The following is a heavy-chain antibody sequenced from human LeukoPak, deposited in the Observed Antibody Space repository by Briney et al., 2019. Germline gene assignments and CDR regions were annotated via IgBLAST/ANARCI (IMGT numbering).Heavy chain of an antibody. V-gene: IGHV4-31*03. Sequence: SETLSLTCTVYGGSISSGGYYWSWLRQHPGKGLEWIGYIYYSGSSYYNPSLKSRVTISVDTSKSQFSLKLSSVTASDTAVYYCASMSYDSSGYRFDYWGQGTLVTVSS. D-gene: IGHD3-22*01. J-gene: IGHJ4*02. CDR2: IYYSGSS. CDR1: GGSISSGGYY. CDR3: ASMSYDSSGYRFDY.